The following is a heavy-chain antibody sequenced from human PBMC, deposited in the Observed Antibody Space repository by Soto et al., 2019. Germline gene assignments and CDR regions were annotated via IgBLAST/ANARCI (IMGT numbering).Heavy chain of an antibody. V-gene: IGHV3-11*01. J-gene: IGHJ4*02. Sequence: PGGSLRLSCAASGYTFSDYYMSWIRQAPGKGLEWISYIDTSGTKIYYADSVKGRFTITRDNAKNSLYLEMNSLRDEDTAVYYCASHYDTWSGYLSPVDYWGQGTLVTVSS. D-gene: IGHD3-3*01. CDR1: GYTFSDYY. CDR2: IDTSGTKI. CDR3: ASHYDTWSGYLSPVDY.